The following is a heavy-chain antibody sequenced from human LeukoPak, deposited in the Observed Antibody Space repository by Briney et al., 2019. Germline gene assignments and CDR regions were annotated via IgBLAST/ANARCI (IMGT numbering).Heavy chain of an antibody. CDR2: IYYSGST. J-gene: IGHJ4*02. CDR3: ARVSGSYSFFDY. CDR1: GGSISSGGYY. Sequence: SETLSLTCTVSGGSISSGGYYWRWIRQHPGKGLEWIGYIYYSGSTYYNPSLKSRVTISVDTSKNQFSLKLSSVTAADTAVYYCARVSGSYSFFDYWGQGTLVTVSS. D-gene: IGHD1-26*01. V-gene: IGHV4-31*03.